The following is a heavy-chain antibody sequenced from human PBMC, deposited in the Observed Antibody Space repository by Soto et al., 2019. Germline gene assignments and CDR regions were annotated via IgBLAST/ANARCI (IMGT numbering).Heavy chain of an antibody. D-gene: IGHD1-1*01. CDR1: YS. V-gene: IGHV5-10-1*01. CDR2: IHPSDPYT. CDR3: ARTLVDTSPTSPVVDV. J-gene: IGHJ6*01. Sequence: YSITWLRRTPGTGVEWMGKIHPSDPYTNFNPSFQGHVRISVDSSANTAYLQWTSLKASDSGIYYCARTLVDTSPTSPVVDVWGLGSKGTVAS.